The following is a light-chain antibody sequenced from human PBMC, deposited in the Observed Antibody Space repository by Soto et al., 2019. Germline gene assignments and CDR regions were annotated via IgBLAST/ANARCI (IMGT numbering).Light chain of an antibody. CDR3: CSYAGSYTLMV. CDR2: DVS. V-gene: IGLV2-11*01. Sequence: QSALTQPRSESGSPGQSVTISCTGTSSDVGANNYVSWYQQHPGKVPKLMIYDVSKRPSGVPDRFSGSKSGNTASLTVSGLQAEDEADYYCCSYAGSYTLMVFGGGTKLTVL. J-gene: IGLJ2*01. CDR1: SSDVGANNY.